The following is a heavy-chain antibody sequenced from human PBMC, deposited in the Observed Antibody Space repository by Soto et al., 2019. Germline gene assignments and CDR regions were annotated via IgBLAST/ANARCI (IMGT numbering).Heavy chain of an antibody. CDR1: GFTFRTFA. J-gene: IGHJ4*02. CDR3: AKGSKFTIFSPNDY. V-gene: IGHV3-23*01. CDR2: LSVNSETT. Sequence: VQLLESGGGLVQPGGSLRLSCAASGFTFRTFAMPWVRQAPGKGLEWVSALSVNSETTYSADSVKGRFTISRDNSRNTLYLQMSSLRADDTALYYCAKGSKFTIFSPNDYWDQGTLVTVSS. D-gene: IGHD3-3*01.